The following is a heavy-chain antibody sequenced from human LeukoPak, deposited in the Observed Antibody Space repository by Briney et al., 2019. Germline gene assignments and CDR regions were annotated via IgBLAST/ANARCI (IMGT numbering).Heavy chain of an antibody. V-gene: IGHV1-2*02. CDR1: GYAFTGYY. CDR2: INPNSGST. CDR3: ARGKDYDFWSGPTDY. Sequence: ASVKLSCKASGYAFTGYYMHWVRQAHGQGLGWMGWINPNSGSTNYAQKFQGRVTMTRDTSISTAYMELSRLRSDDTAVYYCARGKDYDFWSGPTDYWGQGTLVTVSS. D-gene: IGHD3-3*01. J-gene: IGHJ4*02.